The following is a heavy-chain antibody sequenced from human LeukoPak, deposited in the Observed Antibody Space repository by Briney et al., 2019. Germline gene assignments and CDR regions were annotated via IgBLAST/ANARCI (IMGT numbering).Heavy chain of an antibody. D-gene: IGHD2-2*01. V-gene: IGHV3-23*01. Sequence: GGSLRLSCAASGFTFNSYAMTWVRQAPGKGLEWVSAISASGHKTYYADSVKGRFTISRDNFKNTLYLQMNSLRAEDTAVYYCAKELVPYYFDYWGQGTLVTVSS. J-gene: IGHJ4*02. CDR1: GFTFNSYA. CDR3: AKELVPYYFDY. CDR2: ISASGHKT.